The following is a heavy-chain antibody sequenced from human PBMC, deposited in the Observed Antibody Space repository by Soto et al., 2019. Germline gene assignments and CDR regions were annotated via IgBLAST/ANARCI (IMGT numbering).Heavy chain of an antibody. V-gene: IGHV3-33*06. J-gene: IGHJ5*02. Sequence: GGSLRLSCAASGFTFSSYGMHWVRQAPGKGLEWVAVIWYDGSNKYYADSVKGRFTISRDNSKNTLYLQMNSLRAEDTAVYYCAKDKYWGIAAAATYNWFDPWGQGTLVTVSS. D-gene: IGHD6-13*01. CDR3: AKDKYWGIAAAATYNWFDP. CDR1: GFTFSSYG. CDR2: IWYDGSNK.